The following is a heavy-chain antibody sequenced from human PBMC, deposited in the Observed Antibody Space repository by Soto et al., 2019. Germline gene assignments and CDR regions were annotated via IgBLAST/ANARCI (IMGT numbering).Heavy chain of an antibody. Sequence: QVQLVQSGAEVKKPGSSVKVSCKASGGTFSSYAISWVRQAPGRGLEWMGGIIPIFGTANYAQKFQGRVTITADESTSTAYMELSSLRSEDTAVYYCARGPGSRYCSGGSCYLVHWGQGTLVTVSS. CDR3: ARGPGSRYCSGGSCYLVH. D-gene: IGHD2-15*01. CDR1: GGTFSSYA. J-gene: IGHJ4*02. CDR2: IIPIFGTA. V-gene: IGHV1-69*12.